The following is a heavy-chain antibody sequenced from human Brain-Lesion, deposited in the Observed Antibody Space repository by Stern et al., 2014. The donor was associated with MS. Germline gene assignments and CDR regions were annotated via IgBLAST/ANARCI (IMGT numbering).Heavy chain of an antibody. J-gene: IGHJ6*02. D-gene: IGHD2-2*01. Sequence: QVQLQESGPGLVKPSQTLSLSCTVSGGSISSGGYYWSWIRQPAGKGLGWIGRIFNSGSTSYNPSLQSRGTISIDTSKNQFSLRLNSMTAADTAVYYCARGRVVPGFQYYATDVWGQGTTVIVSS. CDR2: IFNSGST. CDR1: GGSISSGGYY. V-gene: IGHV4-61*02. CDR3: ARGRVVPGFQYYATDV.